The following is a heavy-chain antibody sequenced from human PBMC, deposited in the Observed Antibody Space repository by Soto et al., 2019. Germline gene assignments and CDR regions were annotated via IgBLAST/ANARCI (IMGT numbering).Heavy chain of an antibody. J-gene: IGHJ6*02. CDR2: IYYSGST. V-gene: IGHV4-31*03. Sequence: PSETLSLTCPVSGCSISSGGHYWSWIRQHPGKGLEWIGYIYYSGSTYYNPSLKSRVTISVDTSKNQFSLKLSSVTAADTAVYYCARDRRSGWFGEGYYGMDVWGQGTTVTVSS. CDR3: ARDRRSGWFGEGYYGMDV. CDR1: GCSISSGGHY. D-gene: IGHD3-10*01.